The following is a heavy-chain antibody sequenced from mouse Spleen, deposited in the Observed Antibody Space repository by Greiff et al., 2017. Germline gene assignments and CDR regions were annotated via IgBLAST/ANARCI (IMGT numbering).Heavy chain of an antibody. CDR3: APYGYGFDY. Sequence: QVQLQQPGAELVKPGASVKLSCKASGYTFTSYWMQWVKQRPGQGLEWIGEIDPSDSYTNYNQKFKGKATLTVDTSSSTAYMQLSSLTSEDSAVYYCAPYGYGFDYWGQGTTLTVSS. CDR1: GYTFTSYW. V-gene: IGHV1-50*01. J-gene: IGHJ2*01. D-gene: IGHD1-2*01. CDR2: IDPSDSYT.